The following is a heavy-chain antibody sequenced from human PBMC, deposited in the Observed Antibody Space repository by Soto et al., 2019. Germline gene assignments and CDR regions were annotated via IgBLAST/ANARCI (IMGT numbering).Heavy chain of an antibody. Sequence: QVQLQESGPGLVKPSETLSLTCTVSGDSISSYYWSWIRQPPGKGLEWIGYIYYSGSTNYNPSLKSRVTISVDTSKNQFSLKLSSVTAADTAVYYCARVFGGSGMDVWGQGTTVTVSS. J-gene: IGHJ6*02. CDR2: IYYSGST. CDR1: GDSISSYY. V-gene: IGHV4-59*01. CDR3: ARVFGGSGMDV. D-gene: IGHD3-10*02.